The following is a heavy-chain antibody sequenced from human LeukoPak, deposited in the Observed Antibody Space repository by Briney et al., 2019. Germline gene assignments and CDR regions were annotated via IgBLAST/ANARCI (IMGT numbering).Heavy chain of an antibody. J-gene: IGHJ3*02. V-gene: IGHV4-39*02. CDR1: GGSISSSSYY. D-gene: IGHD3-22*01. Sequence: PSETLSLTCTVSGGSISSSSYYWGWIRQPPGKGLEWIGSIYYSGSTYYNPSLKSRVTISVDTSKNQFSLKLSSVTAADTAVYYCAREPLPYVTMIVVVRDAFDIWGQGTMVTVSS. CDR2: IYYSGST. CDR3: AREPLPYVTMIVVVRDAFDI.